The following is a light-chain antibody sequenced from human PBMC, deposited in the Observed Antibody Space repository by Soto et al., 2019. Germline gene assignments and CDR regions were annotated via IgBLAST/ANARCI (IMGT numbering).Light chain of an antibody. J-gene: IGKJ4*01. CDR1: QSVWYTY. Sequence: EIVLTQSPGTLSLSPGERATLSCRASQSVWYTYLAWYQQKPGQAPRLLIHDAFSRATGTPDRFSGSGSGTDFTLTISRLEPEDFAVYYCQQYGTPPPTFGGGTKVDIK. V-gene: IGKV3-20*01. CDR3: QQYGTPPPT. CDR2: DAF.